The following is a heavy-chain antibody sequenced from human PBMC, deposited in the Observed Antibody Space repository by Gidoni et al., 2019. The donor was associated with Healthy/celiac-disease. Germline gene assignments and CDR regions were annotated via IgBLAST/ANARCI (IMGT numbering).Heavy chain of an antibody. V-gene: IGHV4-59*01. D-gene: IGHD3-22*01. J-gene: IGHJ4*02. CDR3: ARLKYYDSSGYYRTNYFDN. Sequence: QVQLQESGPGLVKPSETLSLTCTVSGGSISSYYWSWIRQPPGKGLEWIGYIYYSGSTNYNPSLKSRVTISVDTSKNQFSLKLSSVTAADTDVDYCARLKYYDSSGYYRTNYFDNWGQGTLVTVSS. CDR2: IYYSGST. CDR1: GGSISSYY.